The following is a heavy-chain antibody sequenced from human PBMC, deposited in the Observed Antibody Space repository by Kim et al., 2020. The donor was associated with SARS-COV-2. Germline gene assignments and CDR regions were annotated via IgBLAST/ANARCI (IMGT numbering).Heavy chain of an antibody. D-gene: IGHD3-9*01. V-gene: IGHV3-30*01. CDR3: ARDRMEYLTGLN. Sequence: YYADSVKGRFTISRDNSKNTLYLQMNSLRAEDTAVYYCARDRMEYLTGLNWGQGTLVTVSS. J-gene: IGHJ4*02.